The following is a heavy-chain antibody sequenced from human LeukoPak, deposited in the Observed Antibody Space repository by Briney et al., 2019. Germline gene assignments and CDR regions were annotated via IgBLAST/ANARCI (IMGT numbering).Heavy chain of an antibody. J-gene: IGHJ1*01. CDR3: ATSSSKKFQF. Sequence: GGSLRLSCVASGVTFNAYWMSWVRQAPGKGLEWVANIKQDGSEKYYVDSVKGRFTISRDNAKNSLYLQMNSLRVEDTAVYYCATSSSKKFQFWGQGTLVTVSS. D-gene: IGHD6-6*01. CDR1: GVTFNAYW. CDR2: IKQDGSEK. V-gene: IGHV3-7*05.